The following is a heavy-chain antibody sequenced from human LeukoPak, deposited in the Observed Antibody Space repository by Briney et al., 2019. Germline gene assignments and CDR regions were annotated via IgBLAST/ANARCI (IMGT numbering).Heavy chain of an antibody. V-gene: IGHV1-69*01. CDR3: ARVADSGYDFCVDY. J-gene: IGHJ4*02. CDR1: GGTFTSYA. Sequence: SVKGSCKASGGTFTSYAICWVRQAPGPGLEWMGGFIPISGTANYAQKFQGRVTITADESTSTAYMELTSLRSEDTAVYYCARVADSGYDFCVDYWGQGTLVTVSS. D-gene: IGHD5-12*01. CDR2: FIPISGTA.